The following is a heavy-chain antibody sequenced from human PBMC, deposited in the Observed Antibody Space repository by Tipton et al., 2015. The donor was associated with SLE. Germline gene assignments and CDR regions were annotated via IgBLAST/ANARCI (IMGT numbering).Heavy chain of an antibody. CDR3: ARSTTGWFDP. J-gene: IGHJ5*02. CDR2: ISSSNAYI. V-gene: IGHV3-21*01. CDR1: GFTFSSFT. D-gene: IGHD4-17*01. Sequence: QLVQSGGGLVKPGGSLRLSCAASGFTFSSFTMNWVRQAPGKGLEWVSSISSSNAYIYYADSVKGRFTISRNNAENSLYLQMNSLRADDTAVYYCARSTTGWFDPWGQGTLVTVSS.